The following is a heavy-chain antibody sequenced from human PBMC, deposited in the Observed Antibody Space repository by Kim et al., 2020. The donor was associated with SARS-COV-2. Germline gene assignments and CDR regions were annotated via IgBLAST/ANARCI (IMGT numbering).Heavy chain of an antibody. Sequence: SETLSLTCTVSGGSISSSSYYWGWIRQPPGKGLEWIGSIYYSGSTYYNPSLKSRVTISVDTSKNQFSLKLSSVTAADTAVYYCARRSLAPGSSEGGDDAFDIWGQGTMVTVSS. D-gene: IGHD6-6*01. CDR2: IYYSGST. CDR1: GGSISSSSYY. CDR3: ARRSLAPGSSEGGDDAFDI. J-gene: IGHJ3*02. V-gene: IGHV4-39*01.